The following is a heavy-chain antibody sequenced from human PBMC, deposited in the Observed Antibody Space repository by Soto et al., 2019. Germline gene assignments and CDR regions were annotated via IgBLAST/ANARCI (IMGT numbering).Heavy chain of an antibody. CDR3: AAGPLTGTTYFDY. J-gene: IGHJ4*02. Sequence: ASVKVSCKASGFTFTSSAVQWVRQARGQRLEWIGWIVVGSGNTNYAQKFQERVTITRDMSTSTAYMELSSLRSEDTAVYYCAAGPLTGTTYFDYWGQGTLVTVS. D-gene: IGHD1-7*01. V-gene: IGHV1-58*01. CDR1: GFTFTSSA. CDR2: IVVGSGNT.